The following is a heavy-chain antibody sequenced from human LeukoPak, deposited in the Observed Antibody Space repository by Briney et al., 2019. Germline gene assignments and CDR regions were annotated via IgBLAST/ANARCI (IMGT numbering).Heavy chain of an antibody. Sequence: ASVKVSCKASRYTFTTYDINWVRQAPGQGLEWMGWMNPNSGKTDYAQKFQGRITMTRNTSINTAYMELSSLRSEDTAVYYCARDVGEYCSSTNCYASHYWGQGTLVTVSS. D-gene: IGHD2-2*01. CDR2: MNPNSGKT. CDR1: RYTFTTYD. CDR3: ARDVGEYCSSTNCYASHY. J-gene: IGHJ4*02. V-gene: IGHV1-8*01.